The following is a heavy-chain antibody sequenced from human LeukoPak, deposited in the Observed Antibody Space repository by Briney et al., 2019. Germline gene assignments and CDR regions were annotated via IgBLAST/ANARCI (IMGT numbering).Heavy chain of an antibody. Sequence: QPGGSLRLSCAASGFTFSSYGMHWVRQAPGKGLEWVAFIRYDGSNKYYADSVKGRFTISREDAKNYFFLQMNSLRAGDTAVYFCAALGDSIYWGQGTLVTVSS. J-gene: IGHJ4*02. CDR1: GFTFSSYG. V-gene: IGHV3-30*02. CDR2: IRYDGSNK. CDR3: AALGDSIY. D-gene: IGHD1-26*01.